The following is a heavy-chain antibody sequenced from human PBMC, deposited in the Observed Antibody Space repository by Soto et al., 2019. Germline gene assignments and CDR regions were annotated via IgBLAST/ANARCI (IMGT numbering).Heavy chain of an antibody. Sequence: QVQLVESGGGVVQPGRSVRLSCAASGFTFSSFGMHWVRQAPGKGLEWVAIISYDGSNRYYGDYVKGRITISRDNSKNTVYLEMDSLRVEDTAVYYCAKGGVPAGMPGYYYMDVWGKGIAVNFSS. V-gene: IGHV3-30*18. D-gene: IGHD2-2*01. CDR3: AKGGVPAGMPGYYYMDV. J-gene: IGHJ6*03. CDR2: ISYDGSNR. CDR1: GFTFSSFG.